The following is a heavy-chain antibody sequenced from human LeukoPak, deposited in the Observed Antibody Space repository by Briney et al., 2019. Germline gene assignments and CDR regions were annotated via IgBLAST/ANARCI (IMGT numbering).Heavy chain of an antibody. V-gene: IGHV3-30*18. CDR3: AKGRIQLWLDFDY. CDR1: GFTFSSYG. D-gene: IGHD5-18*01. J-gene: IGHJ4*02. CDR2: ISYDGSNK. Sequence: PGGSLRLSCAASGFTFSSYGMHWVRQAPGKGLEWVAVISYDGSNKYYADSVKGRFTISRDNSKNTLYLQMNSLRAEDTAVYYCAKGRIQLWLDFDYWGQGTLVTVSS.